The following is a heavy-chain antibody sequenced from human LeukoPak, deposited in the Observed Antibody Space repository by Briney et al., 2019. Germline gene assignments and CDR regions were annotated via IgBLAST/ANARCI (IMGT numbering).Heavy chain of an antibody. CDR3: ARDARFGSSYSDY. D-gene: IGHD6-6*01. CDR1: GFTFSLFG. CDR2: IWYDGEIK. Sequence: GGSLRLSCVASGFTFSLFGMHWVRQAPGKGLEWVGVIWYDGEIKYYADSVKGRFTISRDNSKNTVHLQMNSLRVEDTAVYYSARDARFGSSYSDYWGQGTVVTVSS. J-gene: IGHJ4*02. V-gene: IGHV3-33*01.